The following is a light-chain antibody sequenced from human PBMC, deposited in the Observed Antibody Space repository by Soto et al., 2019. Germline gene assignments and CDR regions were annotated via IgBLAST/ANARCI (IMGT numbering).Light chain of an antibody. CDR3: QVWDSDVLHHV. CDR2: DDD. J-gene: IGLJ1*01. V-gene: IGLV3-21*02. CDR1: NIGSKN. Sequence: SYELTQSPSVSVAPGQTARITCGGNNIGSKNVHWFQQRPGQAPVLVVFDDDDRPSGIPDRFFGSNSGNTATLTISRVEAGDEADYYCQVWDSDVLHHVFGTGTKVTVL.